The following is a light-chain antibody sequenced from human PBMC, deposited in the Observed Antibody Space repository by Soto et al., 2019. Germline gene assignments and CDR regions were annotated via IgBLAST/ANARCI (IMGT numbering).Light chain of an antibody. Sequence: QSALTQPPSAPGSPGQSVTISCTGTSSDVGAYNYVSWYQQHPGKAPKLMIYDVSKRPSGVPDRFSGSKSGNTASLTVSGLQAEDEADFYCISYAGSSIWVFGGGTKATVL. V-gene: IGLV2-8*01. J-gene: IGLJ3*02. CDR3: ISYAGSSIWV. CDR1: SSDVGAYNY. CDR2: DVS.